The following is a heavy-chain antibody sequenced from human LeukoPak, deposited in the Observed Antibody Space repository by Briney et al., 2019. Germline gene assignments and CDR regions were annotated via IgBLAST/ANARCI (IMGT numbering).Heavy chain of an antibody. CDR2: IYPGDPDT. CDR1: GYSFTSYW. Sequence: GESLKISCKGSGYSFTSYWIGWVRQMPGKGLEWMGIIYPGDPDTRYSPSFQGQVTISADKSISTAYLQWSSLKASDTAMYYCARAPADTYYYDSSGLLHLDYWGQGTLVTVSS. V-gene: IGHV5-51*01. D-gene: IGHD3-22*01. J-gene: IGHJ4*02. CDR3: ARAPADTYYYDSSGLLHLDY.